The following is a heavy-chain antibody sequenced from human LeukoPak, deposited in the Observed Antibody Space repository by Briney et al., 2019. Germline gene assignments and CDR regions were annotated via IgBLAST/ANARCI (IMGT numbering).Heavy chain of an antibody. J-gene: IGHJ4*02. CDR3: AREGSGSYPFDY. D-gene: IGHD1-26*01. CDR1: GFIFSNYD. V-gene: IGHV3-48*01. CDR2: ISSGTI. Sequence: GGSLRLSCAVSGFIFSNYDMNWVRQAPGKGLEWISYISSGTIYYADSVKGRFTISRDNAKNSLYLQMNSLRVEDTAVYYCAREGSGSYPFDYWGQGTLVTVSS.